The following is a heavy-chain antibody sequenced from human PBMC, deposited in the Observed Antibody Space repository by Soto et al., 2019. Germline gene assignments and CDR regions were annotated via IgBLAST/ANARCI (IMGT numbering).Heavy chain of an antibody. CDR3: ARSITRSELYFPN. J-gene: IGHJ1*01. D-gene: IGHD1-20*01. CDR2: IFYRGNT. Sequence: SETLSLTCTVSGGSLTSYYWSWVRQPPGKGLEWIGYIFYRGNTDYNPSLNSRATISLDRAKNQFFLQLSSVAAADSAVYYCARSITRSELYFPNWGQGTLVTVSS. CDR1: GGSLTSYY. V-gene: IGHV4-59*01.